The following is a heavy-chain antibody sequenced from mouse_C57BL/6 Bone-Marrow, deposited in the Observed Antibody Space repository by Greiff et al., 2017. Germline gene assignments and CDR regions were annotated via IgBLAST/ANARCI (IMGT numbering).Heavy chain of an antibody. CDR2: ISYSGST. V-gene: IGHV3-1*01. J-gene: IGHJ3*01. CDR3: ARGRYYDYREFAY. D-gene: IGHD2-4*01. Sequence: VQLKESGPGMVKPSQSLTLTCTVSGYSITSGYVWYWLRHSPGNQLELMCYISYSGSTNYNPSLKSRIPISHDTSKNHFYMKLNSETTEDTAAYDCARGRYYDYREFAYWGQGTMVTVSA. CDR1: GYSITSGYV.